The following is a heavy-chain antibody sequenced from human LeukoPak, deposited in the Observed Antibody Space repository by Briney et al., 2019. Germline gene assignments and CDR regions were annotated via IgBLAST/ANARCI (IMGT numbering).Heavy chain of an antibody. CDR3: ARHITLIGYYLVDP. Sequence: SETLILTCAVSDGSISSYYWSWIRQPPGKRLELIGYIYYSGSTNYNPSLKGQVTISVDTSINQFSLKLSSVTASDTAVYYFARHITLIGYYLVDPWGKGTLVTVSS. CDR2: IYYSGST. V-gene: IGHV4-59*08. CDR1: DGSISSYY. J-gene: IGHJ5*02. D-gene: IGHD3-9*01.